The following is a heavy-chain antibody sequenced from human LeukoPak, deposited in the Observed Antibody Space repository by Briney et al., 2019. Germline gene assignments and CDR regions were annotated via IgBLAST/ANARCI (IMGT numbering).Heavy chain of an antibody. Sequence: ASVKVSCKASGYTFTGYYMHWVRQAPGQGLEWMGWINPNSGGTNYAQKFQGRVTMTRDTSISTAYMELSRLRSDDTAVYHCARSDIVVVPAEEDYWGQGTLVTVSS. V-gene: IGHV1-2*02. CDR2: INPNSGGT. CDR1: GYTFTGYY. D-gene: IGHD2-2*01. J-gene: IGHJ4*02. CDR3: ARSDIVVVPAEEDY.